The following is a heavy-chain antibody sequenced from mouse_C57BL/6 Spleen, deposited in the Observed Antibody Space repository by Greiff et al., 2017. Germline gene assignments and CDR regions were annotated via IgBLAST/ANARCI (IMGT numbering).Heavy chain of an antibody. J-gene: IGHJ4*01. CDR2: IYPGDGDT. V-gene: IGHV1-82*01. CDR1: GYAFSSSW. Sequence: VQGVESGPELVKPGASVKISCKASGYAFSSSWMNWVKQRPGKGLEWIGRIYPGDGDTNYNGKFKGKATLTADKSSSTAYMQLSSLTSEDSAVYVCARSSSDYAMDYWGQGTSVTVSS. CDR3: ARSSSDYAMDY. D-gene: IGHD1-1*01.